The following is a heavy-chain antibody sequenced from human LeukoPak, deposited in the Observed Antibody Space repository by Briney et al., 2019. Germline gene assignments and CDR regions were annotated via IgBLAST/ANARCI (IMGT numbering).Heavy chain of an antibody. Sequence: ASVKVSCKASGYTLTSYDINWVRQATGQGLEWMGWMNPNSGNTGYAQKFQGRVTMTRNTSISTAYMELSSLRSEDTAVYYCARGQRVEMATIQPWGQGTLVTVSS. J-gene: IGHJ5*02. D-gene: IGHD5-24*01. CDR2: MNPNSGNT. CDR3: ARGQRVEMATIQP. CDR1: GYTLTSYD. V-gene: IGHV1-8*01.